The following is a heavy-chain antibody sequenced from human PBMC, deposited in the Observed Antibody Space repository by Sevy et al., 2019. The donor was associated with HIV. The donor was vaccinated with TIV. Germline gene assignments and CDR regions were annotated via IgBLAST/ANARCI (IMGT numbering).Heavy chain of an antibody. CDR2: ISSSSSYI. CDR3: ARGRGYDSSGYTDY. CDR1: GFTFSSYS. Sequence: HGGSLRLSCAASGFTFSSYSMNWVRQAPGKGLEWVSSISSSSSYIYYADSVKGRFTISRDNAKNSLYLQMNSLRAEDSAVYYCARGRGYDSSGYTDYWGQGTLVTVSS. V-gene: IGHV3-21*01. D-gene: IGHD3-22*01. J-gene: IGHJ4*02.